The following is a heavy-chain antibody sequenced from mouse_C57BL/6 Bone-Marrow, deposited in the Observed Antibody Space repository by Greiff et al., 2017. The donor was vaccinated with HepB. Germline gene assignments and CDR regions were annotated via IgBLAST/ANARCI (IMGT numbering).Heavy chain of an antibody. Sequence: QVQLQQSGAELVRPGASVTLSCKASGYTFTDYEMHWVKQTPVHGLEWIGAIDPETGGTAYNQKFKGKAILTADKSSSTAYMELRSLTSEDSAVYYCTSGRSYGPFFDYWGQGTTLTVSS. CDR2: IDPETGGT. D-gene: IGHD1-1*02. CDR3: TSGRSYGPFFDY. J-gene: IGHJ2*01. CDR1: GYTFTDYE. V-gene: IGHV1-15*01.